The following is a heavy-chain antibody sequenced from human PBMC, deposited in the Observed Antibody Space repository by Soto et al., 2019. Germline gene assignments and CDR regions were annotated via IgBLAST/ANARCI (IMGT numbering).Heavy chain of an antibody. CDR3: ARQHYDILTLGGMDV. D-gene: IGHD3-9*01. J-gene: IGHJ6*02. Sequence: SSETLSLTCTVSGGSLSSYYWSWIRQSPGKGLENLGYIYYSDSTNYNPSFKSRNTISVDTSRNQIFLTLNSMTAADTVFYYCARQHYDILTLGGMDVWGQGTTVTVSS. CDR2: IYYSDST. CDR1: GGSLSSYY. V-gene: IGHV4-59*08.